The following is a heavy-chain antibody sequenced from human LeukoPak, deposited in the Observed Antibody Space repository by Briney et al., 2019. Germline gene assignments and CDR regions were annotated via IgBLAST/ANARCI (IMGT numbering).Heavy chain of an antibody. CDR1: GFTFSNYG. D-gene: IGHD3-10*01. Sequence: PGRSLRLSCAASGFTFSNYGMTWVRQAPGKGLEWVANIKQDGREKYYVDSVKGRFIISRDNSKNTLYLQMNSLRAEDTAVYSCARASGPFDYWGQGTLVTVSS. CDR2: IKQDGREK. J-gene: IGHJ4*02. CDR3: ARASGPFDY. V-gene: IGHV3-7*02.